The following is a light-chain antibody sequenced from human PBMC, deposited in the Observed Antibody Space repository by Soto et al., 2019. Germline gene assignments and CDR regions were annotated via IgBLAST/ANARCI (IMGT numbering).Light chain of an antibody. V-gene: IGKV3-20*01. Sequence: EIVLTQSPGTLSLSPGERATLSCRASQSVSSSYLAWYQQKPGQAPRLLIYGASSMATGIPDRFSGSGSGTYFSLTISRLEPEDFAVYYGQQYGSSPRFTFGPGTKVDIK. CDR1: QSVSSSY. CDR3: QQYGSSPRFT. J-gene: IGKJ3*01. CDR2: GAS.